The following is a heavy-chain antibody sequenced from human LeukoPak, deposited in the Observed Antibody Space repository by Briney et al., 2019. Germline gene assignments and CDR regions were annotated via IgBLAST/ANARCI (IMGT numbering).Heavy chain of an antibody. Sequence: PETLSLTCTVSGGSIRSYYWNWIRQPPGKGLEWIGYIYDNGSSNYNPSLKSRVTISVDTSKNQSSLKLSSVTAADTAVYYCARDSGYYDSSGYYYFDYWGQGTLVTVSS. D-gene: IGHD3-22*01. CDR1: GGSIRSYY. J-gene: IGHJ4*02. CDR2: IYDNGSS. CDR3: ARDSGYYDSSGYYYFDY. V-gene: IGHV4-59*12.